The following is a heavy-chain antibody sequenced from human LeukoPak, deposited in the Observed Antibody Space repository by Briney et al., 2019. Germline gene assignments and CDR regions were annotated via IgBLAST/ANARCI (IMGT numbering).Heavy chain of an antibody. CDR1: GGSISSSSYS. Sequence: PSETLSLTCTVSGGSISSSSYSWGWIRQPPGKGLEWIGSIYYSGSTYYNPSLKSRVTISVDTSKNQFSLKLSSVTAADTAVYYCARLPRYQRTFDYWGQGTLVTVSS. CDR2: IYYSGST. V-gene: IGHV4-39*01. J-gene: IGHJ4*02. D-gene: IGHD2-2*01. CDR3: ARLPRYQRTFDY.